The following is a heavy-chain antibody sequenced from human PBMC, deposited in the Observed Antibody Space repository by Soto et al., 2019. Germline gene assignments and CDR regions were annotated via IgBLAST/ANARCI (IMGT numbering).Heavy chain of an antibody. D-gene: IGHD3-9*01. CDR3: ARRAPWGRDILTGYYIRGYYFDY. Sequence: SATLSLTCAVYGGSFSGYYWSWIRQPPGKGLEWIGEINHSGSTNYNPSLKSRVTISVDTSKNQFSLKLSSVTAADTAVYYCARRAPWGRDILTGYYIRGYYFDYWGQGTLVTVS. CDR1: GGSFSGYY. CDR2: INHSGST. V-gene: IGHV4-34*01. J-gene: IGHJ4*02.